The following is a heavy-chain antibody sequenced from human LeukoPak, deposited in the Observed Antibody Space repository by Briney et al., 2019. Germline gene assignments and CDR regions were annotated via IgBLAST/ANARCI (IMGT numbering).Heavy chain of an antibody. CDR3: ARDAARYGGNSGYDY. CDR1: GYTFTGYY. V-gene: IGHV1-2*04. CDR2: INPNSGGT. D-gene: IGHD4-23*01. J-gene: IGHJ4*02. Sequence: GASVKVSCKASGYTFTGYYMHWVRQAPGQGLEWMGWINPNSGGTNYAQKFQGWVTMTRDTSISTAYMELSRLRSDDTAVYYCARDAARYGGNSGYDYWGQGTLVTVSS.